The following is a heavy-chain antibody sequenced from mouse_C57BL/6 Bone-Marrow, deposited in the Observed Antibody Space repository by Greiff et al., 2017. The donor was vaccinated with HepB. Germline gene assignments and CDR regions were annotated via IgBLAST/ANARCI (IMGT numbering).Heavy chain of an antibody. D-gene: IGHD1-1*01. Sequence: QVQLKESGPGILQPSQTLSLTCSFSGFSLSTFGMGVGWIRQPSGKGLVWLVLIWWDDDKYYNPALKSRLLISKDTSKNQVFLKIANVDTADTATNYYARIGGGSSYLYYAMDYWGQGTSVTVSS. V-gene: IGHV8-8*01. CDR1: GFSLSTFGMG. J-gene: IGHJ4*01. CDR3: ARIGGGSSYLYYAMDY. CDR2: IWWDDDK.